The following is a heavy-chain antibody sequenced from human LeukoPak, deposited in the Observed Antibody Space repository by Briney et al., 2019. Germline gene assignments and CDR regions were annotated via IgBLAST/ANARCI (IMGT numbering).Heavy chain of an antibody. CDR3: ARDRGYSASWPHVPYYMDV. CDR1: GFTFNRHW. Sequence: GGSLRLSCAASGFTFNRHWMTWVRQAPGKGLEWVANIKEDGSEKDYVDSVMGRFTISRDNAKNSLYLQMNSLRAEDTAVYYCARDRGYSASWPHVPYYMDVWGKGTTVTISS. V-gene: IGHV3-7*01. D-gene: IGHD2-15*01. J-gene: IGHJ6*03. CDR2: IKEDGSEK.